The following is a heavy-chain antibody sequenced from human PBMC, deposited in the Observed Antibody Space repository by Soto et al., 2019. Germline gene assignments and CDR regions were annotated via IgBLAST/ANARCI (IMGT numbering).Heavy chain of an antibody. Sequence: QMPLVQSGPEVKKPGTSVKVSCKASGFTFTSSAVQWVRQARGQRLEWIGWIVVGSGNTNYAQKFQERVTITRDMSTSTAYMELSSLRSEDTAVYYCAADYSGSSQYYFDYWGQGTLVTVSS. CDR3: AADYSGSSQYYFDY. CDR1: GFTFTSSA. J-gene: IGHJ4*02. D-gene: IGHD1-26*01. CDR2: IVVGSGNT. V-gene: IGHV1-58*01.